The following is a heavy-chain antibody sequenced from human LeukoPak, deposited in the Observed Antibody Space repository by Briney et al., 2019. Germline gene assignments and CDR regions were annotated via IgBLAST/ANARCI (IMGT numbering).Heavy chain of an antibody. CDR3: AKDRGYCSGGSCYDFDY. Sequence: GGSLRLSCAASGFTFSSNGMHWVRQAPGKGLEWVTAISYDGTNEYFADSVKGRFSIFRDNSKNTLYLQMDSLRTEDTAVYYCAKDRGYCSGGSCYDFDYWGQGALVTVSS. V-gene: IGHV3-30*18. J-gene: IGHJ4*02. CDR1: GFTFSSNG. D-gene: IGHD2-15*01. CDR2: ISYDGTNE.